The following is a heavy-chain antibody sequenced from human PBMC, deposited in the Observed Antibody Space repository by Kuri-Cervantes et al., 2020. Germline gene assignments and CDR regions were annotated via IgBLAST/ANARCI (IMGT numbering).Heavy chain of an antibody. Sequence: GESLKISCAASGFSLSGHWMHWIRPAPGKGLVWVSRINRDGTSTSYADSVKGRFTISRDNAKNTLYLQMNSLRAEDTALYYCAKAKYDSSGYLAYDIWGQGTMVTVSS. CDR1: GFSLSGHW. D-gene: IGHD3-22*01. V-gene: IGHV3-74*01. J-gene: IGHJ3*02. CDR3: AKAKYDSSGYLAYDI. CDR2: INRDGTST.